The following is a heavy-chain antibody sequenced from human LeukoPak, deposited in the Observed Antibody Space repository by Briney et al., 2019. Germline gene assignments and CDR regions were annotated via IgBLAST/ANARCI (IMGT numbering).Heavy chain of an antibody. V-gene: IGHV1-2*06. CDR2: INPNSGGT. CDR1: GYSFTGYY. J-gene: IGHJ4*02. D-gene: IGHD1-14*01. CDR3: LRYNPSSHYLDY. Sequence: GASVKVSCKASGYSFTGYYIHWVRQAPGHGLEWMGRINPNSGGTNYAQNFQARITMTRDTSISTVYMEVRGLTSDDTAIFYCLRYNPSSHYLDYWGQGTLVTVSS.